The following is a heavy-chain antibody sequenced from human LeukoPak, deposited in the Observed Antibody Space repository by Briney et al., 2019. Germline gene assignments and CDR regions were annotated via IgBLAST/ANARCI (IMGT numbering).Heavy chain of an antibody. V-gene: IGHV4-61*05. CDR1: GGPISSSSYY. CDR2: IYYSGST. J-gene: IGHJ4*02. D-gene: IGHD4-23*01. CDR3: ARGPLYGGLDY. Sequence: SETLSLTCTVSGGPISSSSYYWGWIRQPPGKGLEWIGYIYYSGSTNYNPSLKSRVTISVDTSKNQFSLKLSSVAAADTAVYYCARGPLYGGLDYWGQGTLVTVSS.